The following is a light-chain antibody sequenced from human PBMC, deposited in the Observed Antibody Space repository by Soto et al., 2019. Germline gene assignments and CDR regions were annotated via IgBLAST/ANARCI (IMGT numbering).Light chain of an antibody. CDR3: QQYYSPPTCT. CDR1: QSVLYSPNNKNY. CDR2: WAS. J-gene: IGKJ2*02. Sequence: DIVTTQSPDSLAVSLGERATINCKSSQSVLYSPNNKNYLAWYQQKPGQPPKLLIYWASTRESGVPDRVSGSGSGKDFTLTISSLQAEDVAVYSCQQYYSPPTCTFGQGTKLAIK. V-gene: IGKV4-1*01.